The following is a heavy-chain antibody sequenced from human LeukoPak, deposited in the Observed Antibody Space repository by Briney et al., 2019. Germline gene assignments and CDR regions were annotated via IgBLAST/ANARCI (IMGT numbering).Heavy chain of an antibody. CDR2: IYYSGST. CDR3: ARLEYCSSYVDY. J-gene: IGHJ4*02. CDR1: AVSINSSSYY. V-gene: IGHV4-39*01. Sequence: SETLSLTCTVSAVSINSSSYYWRWFRQPPGKVLEWIGSIYYSGSTYYNPSFKSRVTISVDTSKNQFSLKLSSVTAADTAVYYCARLEYCSSYVDYWGQGTLVTVSS. D-gene: IGHD6-6*01.